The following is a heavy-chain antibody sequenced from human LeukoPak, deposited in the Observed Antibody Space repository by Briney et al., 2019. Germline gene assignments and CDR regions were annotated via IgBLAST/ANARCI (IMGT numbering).Heavy chain of an antibody. D-gene: IGHD3-22*01. Sequence: PGGTLRLSCAASGFTFSSYGMSWVRQAPGKGLEWVSAISGSGGSTYYADSVKGRFTISRDNSKNTLYLQMNSLRAEDTAVYYCAKDLSYDSSGYYYDVSDYWGQGTLVTVSS. V-gene: IGHV3-23*01. J-gene: IGHJ4*02. CDR2: ISGSGGST. CDR3: AKDLSYDSSGYYYDVSDY. CDR1: GFTFSSYG.